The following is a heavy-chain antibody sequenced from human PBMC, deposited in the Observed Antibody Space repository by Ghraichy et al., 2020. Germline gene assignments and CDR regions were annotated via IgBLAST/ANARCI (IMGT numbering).Heavy chain of an antibody. CDR2: IYHSGST. CDR1: GGSISSGGYS. CDR3: ARVFLEERGSGYYYFDY. D-gene: IGHD3-22*01. V-gene: IGHV4-30-2*01. J-gene: IGHJ4*02. Sequence: SETLSLTCAVSGGSISSGGYSWSWIRQPPGKGLEWIGYIYHSGSTYYNPSLKSRVTISVDRSKNQFSLKLSSVTAADTAVYYCARVFLEERGSGYYYFDYWGQGTLVTVSS.